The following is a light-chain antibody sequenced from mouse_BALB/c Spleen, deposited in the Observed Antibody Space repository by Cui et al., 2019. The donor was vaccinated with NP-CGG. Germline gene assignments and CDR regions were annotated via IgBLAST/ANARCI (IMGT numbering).Light chain of an antibody. Sequence: QAVVTQESALTTSPGETVTLTCRSSTGAVTFNNYANWVQEKPDHLFTGLIGGAKNRAPGVPARFSGSLIGDKAALTITGAQTEDEAIYFCAIWSSNHWVFGGGTKLTVL. CDR2: GAK. J-gene: IGLJ1*01. CDR1: TGAVTFNNY. CDR3: AIWSSNHWV. V-gene: IGLV1*01.